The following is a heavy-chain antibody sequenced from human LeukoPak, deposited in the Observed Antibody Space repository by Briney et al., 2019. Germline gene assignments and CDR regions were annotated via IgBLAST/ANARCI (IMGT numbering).Heavy chain of an antibody. CDR3: ARLTYYDSSGYYNDY. CDR1: GGSISSYY. V-gene: IGHV4-59*08. Sequence: SETLSLTCTVSGGSISSYYWSWIRQPPGKGLEWNGYINYSGSTNYNPSLKSRVTISVDTSKNQFSLKLSSVTAADTAVYYCARLTYYDSSGYYNDYWGQGTLVTVSS. CDR2: INYSGST. J-gene: IGHJ4*02. D-gene: IGHD3-22*01.